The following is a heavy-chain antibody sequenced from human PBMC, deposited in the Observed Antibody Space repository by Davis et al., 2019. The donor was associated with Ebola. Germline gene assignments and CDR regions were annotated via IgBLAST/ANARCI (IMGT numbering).Heavy chain of an antibody. Sequence: MPSETLSLTCTVSGGSIISSSSYWGWIRQPPRKGLEWIGSIYYSGITNYNPSLKSRVTISVDTSKNQFSLKLSSVTAADTAVYYCARGGRGYSYGPPGYWGQGTLVTVSS. CDR3: ARGGRGYSYGPPGY. CDR1: GGSIISSSSY. D-gene: IGHD5-18*01. V-gene: IGHV4-39*07. J-gene: IGHJ4*02. CDR2: IYYSGIT.